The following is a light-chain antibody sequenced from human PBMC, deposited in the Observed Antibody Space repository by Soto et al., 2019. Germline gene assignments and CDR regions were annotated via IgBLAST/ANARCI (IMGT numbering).Light chain of an antibody. CDR1: QSVNSW. J-gene: IGKJ4*01. CDR3: HQYNSYHT. V-gene: IGKV1-5*01. Sequence: DIQMTQSPSTLSAFVGDRVTLTCRASQSVNSWLAWYQQRPGKAPKLLIYDASTLESGVPSRFSGSGSGTEFTLTISSLQPDDFATYYCHQYNSYHTFGGGTKVDIK. CDR2: DAS.